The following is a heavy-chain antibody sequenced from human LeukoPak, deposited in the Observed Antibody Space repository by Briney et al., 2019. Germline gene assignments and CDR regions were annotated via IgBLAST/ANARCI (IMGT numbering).Heavy chain of an antibody. CDR2: INPNSGGT. CDR1: GYTFTGYY. D-gene: IGHD5-24*01. CDR3: ARDRDGYNYNYFDY. Sequence: PVASVRVSCKASGYTFTGYYMHWVRQAPGQGLEWMGWINPNSGGTNYAQKFQGRVTMTRDTSISTAYMELSRLRSDDTAVYYCARDRDGYNYNYFDYWGQGTLVTVSS. J-gene: IGHJ4*02. V-gene: IGHV1-2*02.